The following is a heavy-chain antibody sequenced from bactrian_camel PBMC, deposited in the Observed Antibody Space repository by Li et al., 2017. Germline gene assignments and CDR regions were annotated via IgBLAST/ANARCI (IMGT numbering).Heavy chain of an antibody. V-gene: IGHV3S55*01. CDR1: GLTFEGGN. CDR2: IAPDGSR. CDR3: AAGPDVGREKHLTADQVLSIRRNNF. Sequence: HVQLVESGGGAVQTGGSLRLTCTAVGLTFEGGNQGWYRETPGIEFELVSSIAPDGSRWYADSVQGRFTISRNVLPERLSLQMTRLKAEDTAMYYCAAGPDVGREKHLTADQVLSIRRNNFWGQGTQVTVS. D-gene: IGHD3*01. J-gene: IGHJ4*01.